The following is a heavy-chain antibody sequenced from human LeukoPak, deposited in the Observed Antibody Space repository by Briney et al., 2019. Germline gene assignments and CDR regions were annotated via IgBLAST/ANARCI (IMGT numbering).Heavy chain of an antibody. CDR3: AKGQVWGTFDY. CDR2: ISWNSVSI. Sequence: GGFLRLSCVASGFTFDDHAMHWVRQAPGKGLEWVSGISWNSVSIGYADSVKGRFTISRDNAKNSLYLQMNSLRTEDTAFYYCAKGQVWGTFDYWGQGTLLTV. J-gene: IGHJ4*02. V-gene: IGHV3-9*01. CDR1: GFTFDDHA. D-gene: IGHD5-18*01.